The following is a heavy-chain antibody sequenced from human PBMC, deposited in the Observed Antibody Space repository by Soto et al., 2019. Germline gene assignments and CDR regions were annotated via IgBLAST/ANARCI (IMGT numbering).Heavy chain of an antibody. Sequence: SVKVSCKASGGTFSSYAISWVRQAPGQGLEWMGGIIPIFGTANYAQKFQGRVTITADKSTSTAYMELSSLRSEDTAVYYCARDGVAAAGPSLFDYWGQGTLVTVSS. D-gene: IGHD6-13*01. CDR1: GGTFSSYA. CDR3: ARDGVAAAGPSLFDY. J-gene: IGHJ4*02. CDR2: IIPIFGTA. V-gene: IGHV1-69*06.